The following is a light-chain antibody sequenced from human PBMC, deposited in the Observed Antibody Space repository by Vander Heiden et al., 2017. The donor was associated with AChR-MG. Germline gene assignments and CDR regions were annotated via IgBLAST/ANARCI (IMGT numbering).Light chain of an antibody. CDR1: QSISSY. V-gene: IGKV1-39*01. CDR3: QQSYSTPRT. Sequence: DIQMTHSPSSLSASVGARFTITCRASQSISSYLNWYQQKPGKAPKLLIYAASSLQSGVPSRFSGSGSGTDFTLTISSLQPEDFATYYCQQSYSTPRTFGPGTKVDIK. CDR2: AAS. J-gene: IGKJ3*01.